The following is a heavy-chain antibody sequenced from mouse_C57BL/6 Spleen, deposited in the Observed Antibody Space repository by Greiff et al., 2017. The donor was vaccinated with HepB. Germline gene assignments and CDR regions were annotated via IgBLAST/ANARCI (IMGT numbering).Heavy chain of an antibody. V-gene: IGHV1-82*01. CDR2: IYPGDGDT. D-gene: IGHD1-1*01. CDR3: ARPITTVVAGEYFDV. J-gene: IGHJ1*03. CDR1: GYAFSSSW. Sequence: QVQLQQSGPELVKPGASVKISCKASGYAFSSSWMNWVKQRPGKGLEWIGRIYPGDGDTNYNGKFKGKATLTADKSSRTAYMQLSSLTSEDSAVYFCARPITTVVAGEYFDVWGTGTTVTVSS.